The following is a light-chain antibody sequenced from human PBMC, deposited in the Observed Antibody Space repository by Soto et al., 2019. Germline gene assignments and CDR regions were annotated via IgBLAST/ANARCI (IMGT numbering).Light chain of an antibody. CDR2: KAS. V-gene: IGKV1-5*03. J-gene: IGKJ5*01. Sequence: DIQMTQSPSTLSASVGDRVTITCRASQGISRWLAWYQQKPGKAPKLLIHKASSLESGVPSRFSGSGSGTEFTLTISSLQPDDFATYYCQHYNGFSITFGQGTRLEIK. CDR3: QHYNGFSIT. CDR1: QGISRW.